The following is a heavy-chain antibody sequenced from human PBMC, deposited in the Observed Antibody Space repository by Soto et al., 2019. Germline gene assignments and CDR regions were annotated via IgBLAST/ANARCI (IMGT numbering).Heavy chain of an antibody. CDR3: ARSVVHQWLVHDAFDI. D-gene: IGHD6-19*01. CDR1: CGSLSISY. V-gene: IGHV4-59*01. Sequence: LCLTCTVSCGSLSISYLIWIRQPPGKGLEWIAYIYYSGTTNYNPSLESRVTTSIDTSKNQFSLRLTSVTAADTAVYYCARSVVHQWLVHDAFDIWGQGTLVTVSS. CDR2: IYYSGTT. J-gene: IGHJ3*02.